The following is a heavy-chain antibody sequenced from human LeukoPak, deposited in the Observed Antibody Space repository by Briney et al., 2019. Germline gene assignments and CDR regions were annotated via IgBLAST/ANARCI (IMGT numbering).Heavy chain of an antibody. J-gene: IGHJ4*02. D-gene: IGHD1-26*01. CDR1: GFTFSSYA. CDR3: ARDSIVSGEFDY. CDR2: ISSSGSTI. V-gene: IGHV3-48*03. Sequence: PGGSLRLSCAASGFTFSSYAMSWVRQAPGKGLEWVSYISSSGSTIYYGDSVKGRFVISRDNTKNSLYLQMNSLRAEDTAVYYCARDSIVSGEFDYWGQGTLVTVSS.